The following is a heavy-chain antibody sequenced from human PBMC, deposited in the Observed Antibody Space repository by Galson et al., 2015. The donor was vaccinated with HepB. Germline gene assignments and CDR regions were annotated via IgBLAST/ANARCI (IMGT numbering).Heavy chain of an antibody. CDR2: IYPGDSDT. D-gene: IGHD6-13*01. V-gene: IGHV5-51*03. Sequence: QSGAEVKKPGESLKISCKGSGYSFTSYWIGWVRQMPGKGLEWMGIIYPGDSDTRYSPSFQGQVTISADKSISTAYLQWSGLKASDTAMYYCARLGGYSTTWHPLSSWYFDLWGRGTLVTVSS. CDR1: GYSFTSYW. J-gene: IGHJ2*01. CDR3: ARLGGYSTTWHPLSSWYFDL.